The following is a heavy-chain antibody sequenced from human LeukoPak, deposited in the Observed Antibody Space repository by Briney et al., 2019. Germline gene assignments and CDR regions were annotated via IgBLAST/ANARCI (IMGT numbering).Heavy chain of an antibody. CDR2: MNPNSGNT. CDR3: ARGLGGGWYLHHHYFDY. V-gene: IGHV1-8*01. CDR1: GYTFTSYD. Sequence: ASVKVSCKASGYTFTSYDINWVRQATGQGLEWMGWMNPNSGNTGYAQKFQGRVTMTRNTSISTAYMELSSLRSEDTAVYYYARGLGGGWYLHHHYFDYWGQGTLVTVSS. D-gene: IGHD6-19*01. J-gene: IGHJ4*02.